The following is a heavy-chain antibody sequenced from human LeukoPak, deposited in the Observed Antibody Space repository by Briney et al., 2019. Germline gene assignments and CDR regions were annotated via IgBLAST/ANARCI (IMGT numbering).Heavy chain of an antibody. V-gene: IGHV4-34*01. CDR1: GESFSGYY. CDR3: ARVLYSATWTGALDV. CDR2: IGHSASA. D-gene: IGHD6-13*01. Sequence: SETLSLTCAVYGESFSGYYWSWIRQPPGKGPEWIGEIGHSASANYNPSLKSRLTISIDVSKKQFSLKLHSLTAADTAIYYCARVLYSATWTGALDVWGRGTLVTISS. J-gene: IGHJ3*01.